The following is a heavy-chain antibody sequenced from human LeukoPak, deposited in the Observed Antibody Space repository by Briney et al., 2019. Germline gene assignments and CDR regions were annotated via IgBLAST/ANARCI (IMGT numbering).Heavy chain of an antibody. D-gene: IGHD3-22*01. J-gene: IGHJ4*02. CDR2: IYYRGST. CDR1: GGSISSYY. V-gene: IGHV4-59*08. CDR3: ARSYDSSGYGLDY. Sequence: SETLSLTCTVSGGSISSYYWSWIRQPPGKGLEWIGYIYYRGSTNYTPSLKSRATISVDTSKNQFSLKLSSVTAADTAVYYCARSYDSSGYGLDYWGQGTLVTVSS.